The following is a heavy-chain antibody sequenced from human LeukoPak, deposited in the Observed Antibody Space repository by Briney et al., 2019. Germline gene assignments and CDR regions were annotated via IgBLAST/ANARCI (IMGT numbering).Heavy chain of an antibody. J-gene: IGHJ4*02. CDR1: EFTFSSYA. CDR3: ARDVRSSGSCLDY. Sequence: QPGGSLRLSCAASEFTFSSYAMSWVRQAPGKGLEWVSAISGSGGTTYYADSVQGRFTMSRDNSKNTLYLQMNSLRAEDTAVYYCARDVRSSGSCLDYWGQGTLVTVSS. D-gene: IGHD1-26*01. V-gene: IGHV3-23*01. CDR2: ISGSGGTT.